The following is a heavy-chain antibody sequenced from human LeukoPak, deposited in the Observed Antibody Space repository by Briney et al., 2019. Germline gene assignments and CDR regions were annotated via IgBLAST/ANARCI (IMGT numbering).Heavy chain of an antibody. CDR1: GFTFSSYA. Sequence: GGSLRLSCAASGFTFSSYAMNWVRQAPGKGLEWVSVISGSGGTTYYADSVKGRFTISRDYSKNTLYLQMNSLRADDTAVYYCALAPSVTRYFQHWGQGTLVTVSS. CDR3: ALAPSVTRYFQH. V-gene: IGHV3-23*01. CDR2: ISGSGGTT. D-gene: IGHD4-17*01. J-gene: IGHJ1*01.